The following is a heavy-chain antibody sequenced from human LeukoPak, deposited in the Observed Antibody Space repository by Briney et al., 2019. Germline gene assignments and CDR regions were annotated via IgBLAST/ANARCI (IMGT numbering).Heavy chain of an antibody. CDR2: IYSGGST. D-gene: IGHD2-15*01. J-gene: IGHJ4*02. CDR3: ARDGVVAATKSDY. Sequence: GGSLRLSCAASGFTVSSNYMSWVRQAPGKGLEWVSVIYSGGSTYNADSVKGRFTISRDNSKNTLYLQMNSLRAEDTAVYYCARDGVVAATKSDYWGQGTLVTVSS. V-gene: IGHV3-66*01. CDR1: GFTVSSNY.